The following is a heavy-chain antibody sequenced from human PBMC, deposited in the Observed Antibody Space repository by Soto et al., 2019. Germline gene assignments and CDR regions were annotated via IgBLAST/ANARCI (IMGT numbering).Heavy chain of an antibody. CDR2: INPSGGST. Sequence: ASVKVSCKASGYTCTSYYMHWVRQAPGQGLEWMGIINPSGGSTSYAQKFQGRVTMTRDTSTSTVYMELSSLRSEDTAVYYCATYYDYVRGSDDAFDISDQGPMVTF. D-gene: IGHD3-16*01. J-gene: IGHJ3*02. CDR3: ATYYDYVRGSDDAFDI. V-gene: IGHV1-46*01. CDR1: GYTCTSYY.